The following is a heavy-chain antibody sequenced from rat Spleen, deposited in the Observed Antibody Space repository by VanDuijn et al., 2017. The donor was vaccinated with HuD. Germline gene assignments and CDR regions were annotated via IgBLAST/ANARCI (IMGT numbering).Heavy chain of an antibody. V-gene: IGHV5-58*01. Sequence: EVKLVETGGGLVXXXRSXXLSCVAXXFTXXXYWXXXIRXRPGKVLEWVSSINADGGSTYYPDSVKGRFTISRDNAKSPLYRQMDSLRSEDTATYYCARRVTWESRFDYWGQGVMVTVSS. CDR2: INADGGST. D-gene: IGHD1-4*01. CDR1: XFTXXXYW. CDR3: ARRVTWESRFDY. J-gene: IGHJ2*01.